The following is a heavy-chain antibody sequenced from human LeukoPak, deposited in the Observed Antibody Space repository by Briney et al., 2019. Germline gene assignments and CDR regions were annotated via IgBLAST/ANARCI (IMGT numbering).Heavy chain of an antibody. D-gene: IGHD4-23*01. CDR2: INPSGGST. Sequence: RASVNVSCKASGYTFTSYYMHWVRQAPGQGLEWMGIINPSGGSTSYAQKFHGRVTMTRDTSTSTVYMELSSLRSEDTAVYYCARPPYGANSLYYFDYWGQGTLVTVSS. V-gene: IGHV1-46*01. CDR3: ARPPYGANSLYYFDY. J-gene: IGHJ4*02. CDR1: GYTFTSYY.